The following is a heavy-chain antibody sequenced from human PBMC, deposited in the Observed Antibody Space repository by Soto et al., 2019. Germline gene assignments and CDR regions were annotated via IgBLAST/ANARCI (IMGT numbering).Heavy chain of an antibody. Sequence: QVQLQESGPGLVKPSQTLSLTCTVSGGSISSGGYYWSWIRQHPGKGLEWIGYIYYSGSTYYNPSLKSRVTISVDASKNQFSLKLSSVTAADTAVYYCARAGARMVRGVITHPFDYWGQGTLVTVSS. J-gene: IGHJ4*02. CDR1: GGSISSGGYY. CDR3: ARAGARMVRGVITHPFDY. CDR2: IYYSGST. D-gene: IGHD3-10*01. V-gene: IGHV4-31*03.